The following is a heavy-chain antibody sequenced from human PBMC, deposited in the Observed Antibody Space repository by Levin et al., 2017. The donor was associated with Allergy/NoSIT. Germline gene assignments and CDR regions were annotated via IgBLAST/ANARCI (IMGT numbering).Heavy chain of an antibody. D-gene: IGHD2-2*01. CDR2: IYWNDDK. J-gene: IGHJ4*02. CDR1: GFSLSTNGVG. CDR3: ARSFGQPSAITYNDY. Sequence: SGPTLVKPTQTLTLTCTVSGFSLSTNGVGVGWIRQPPGKALEWLALIYWNDDKRYSPSLKSRLNITKDTSKNQVVLTMTNMDPVDTATYYCARSFGQPSAITYNDYWGQGTLVTVSS. V-gene: IGHV2-5*01.